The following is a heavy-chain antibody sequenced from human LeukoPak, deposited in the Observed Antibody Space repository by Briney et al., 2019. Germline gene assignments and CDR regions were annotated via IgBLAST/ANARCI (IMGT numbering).Heavy chain of an antibody. V-gene: IGHV4-59*01. CDR3: ASSTMVRGVVEFDY. D-gene: IGHD3-10*01. CDR1: GGSISSYY. J-gene: IGHJ4*02. Sequence: SETLSLTCTASGGSISSYYWSWIRQPPGKGLEWIGYIYYSGSTNYNPSLKSRVTISVDTSKNQFSLKLSSVTAADTAVYYCASSTMVRGVVEFDYWGQGTLVTVSS. CDR2: IYYSGST.